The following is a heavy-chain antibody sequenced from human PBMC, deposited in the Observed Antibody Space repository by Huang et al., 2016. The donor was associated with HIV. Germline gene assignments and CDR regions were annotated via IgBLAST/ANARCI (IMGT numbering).Heavy chain of an antibody. V-gene: IGHV3-21*01. CDR2: SSGSGFSI. CDR1: GFLFTTFT. Sequence: EVQLEESGGALVQPGGSLRLSCAATGFLFTTFTMHWVRQGPGKGLEVVASSSGSGFSIYYADAVKGRFTISRDNTKKSLYLQMSSLSVDDTAFYFCARGGPVGYFNLWGHGTLVSVSS. J-gene: IGHJ4*03. D-gene: IGHD2-15*01. CDR3: ARGGPVGYFNL.